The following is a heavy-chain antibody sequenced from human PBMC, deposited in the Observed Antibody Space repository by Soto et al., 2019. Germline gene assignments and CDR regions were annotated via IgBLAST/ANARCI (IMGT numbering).Heavy chain of an antibody. V-gene: IGHV1-8*01. J-gene: IGHJ6*02. CDR3: ARDVTYYDILTGYWVRAYYYYGMDV. CDR2: MNPNSGNT. D-gene: IGHD3-9*01. CDR1: RYTFTSYD. Sequence: ASVKVSCKASRYTFTSYDINWVRQATGQGLEWMGWMNPNSGNTGYAQKFQGRVTMTRDTSTSTVYMELSSLRSEDTAVYYCARDVTYYDILTGYWVRAYYYYGMDVWGQGTTVTVSS.